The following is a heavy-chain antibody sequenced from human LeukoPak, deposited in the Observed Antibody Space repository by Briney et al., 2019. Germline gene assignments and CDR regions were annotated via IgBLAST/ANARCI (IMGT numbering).Heavy chain of an antibody. J-gene: IGHJ6*03. CDR3: ARAPVHSSGWYYYYMDV. CDR1: GGSISSYY. V-gene: IGHV4-59*01. CDR2: IYYSGST. D-gene: IGHD6-19*01. Sequence: PSETLSLTCTVSGGSISSYYWSWIRQPPGKGLEWIGYIYYSGSTNYNPSLKSRVTISVDTSKNRFSLKLSSVTAADTAVYYCARAPVHSSGWYYYYMDVWGKGTTVTVSS.